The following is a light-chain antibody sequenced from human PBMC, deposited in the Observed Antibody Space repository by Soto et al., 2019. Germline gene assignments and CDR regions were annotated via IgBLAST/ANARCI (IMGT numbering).Light chain of an antibody. CDR3: CSYAGSVTYV. CDR1: SSDVGSYDL. CDR2: DVT. Sequence: QSALTQPPSVSGSPGQSITISCTGTSSDVGSYDLVSWYQQNPGNAPKLMIYDVTKRPSGVSNRFSGSKSGNTASLTISGLQAEDEADYYCCSYAGSVTYVFGTGTKLTVL. V-gene: IGLV2-23*02. J-gene: IGLJ1*01.